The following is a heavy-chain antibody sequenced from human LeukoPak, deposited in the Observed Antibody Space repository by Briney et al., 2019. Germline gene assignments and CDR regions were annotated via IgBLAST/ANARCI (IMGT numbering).Heavy chain of an antibody. CDR2: ISTDGSDK. Sequence: GGSLRLSCAASGFTFSNYGLHWVRQAPGKGLEWVALISTDGSDKHYADSVRGRFTISRDNSKNTLYLQMNSLRAEDTAVYYCARDRKSGEWDLVPWGQGTLVTVSS. V-gene: IGHV3-30*03. J-gene: IGHJ4*02. D-gene: IGHD1-26*01. CDR1: GFTFSNYG. CDR3: ARDRKSGEWDLVP.